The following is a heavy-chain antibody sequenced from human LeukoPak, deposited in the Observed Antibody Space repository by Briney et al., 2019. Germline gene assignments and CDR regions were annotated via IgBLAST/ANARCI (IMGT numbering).Heavy chain of an antibody. V-gene: IGHV4-30-2*01. CDR3: ARVNYYDSSGYSLEMYNWFDP. CDR1: GGSISSGGYS. CDR2: IYHSGST. D-gene: IGHD3-22*01. J-gene: IGHJ5*02. Sequence: SETLSLTCAVSGGSISSGGYSWSWIRQPPGKGLEWIGYIYHSGSTYYNPSLKSRVTISVDRSKNQFSLKLSSVTAADTAVYYCARVNYYDSSGYSLEMYNWFDPWGQGTLVTVPS.